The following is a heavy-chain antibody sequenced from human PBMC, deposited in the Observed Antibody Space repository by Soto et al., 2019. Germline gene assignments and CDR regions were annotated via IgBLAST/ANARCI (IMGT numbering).Heavy chain of an antibody. J-gene: IGHJ3*02. Sequence: ASVKVSCKASGYTLTSYGISWVRQAPGQGLEWMGWISAYNGNTNYAQKLQGRVTMTTDTSTSTAYMELRSLRSDDTAVYYCARAGIAVAGTKRRLVGFDRPDDAFDIWGQGTMVTVSS. V-gene: IGHV1-18*01. CDR3: ARAGIAVAGTKRRLVGFDRPDDAFDI. CDR2: ISAYNGNT. D-gene: IGHD6-19*01. CDR1: GYTLTSYG.